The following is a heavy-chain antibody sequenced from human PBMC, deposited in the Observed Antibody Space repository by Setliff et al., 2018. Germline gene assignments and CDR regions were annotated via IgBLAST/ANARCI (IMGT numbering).Heavy chain of an antibody. J-gene: IGHJ3*02. CDR1: GFTFSTYA. CDR3: AKAATAFKSNDAFDI. CDR2: ISATGGTT. V-gene: IGHV3-23*01. Sequence: PGGSLRLSCAASGFTFSTYAMSWVRQAPGKGLEWVSAISATGGTTFYADSVKGRFTISRDNSKNTLSLQMNSLRAEDTAVYYCAKAATAFKSNDAFDIWGQGTMVTVSS. D-gene: IGHD1-26*01.